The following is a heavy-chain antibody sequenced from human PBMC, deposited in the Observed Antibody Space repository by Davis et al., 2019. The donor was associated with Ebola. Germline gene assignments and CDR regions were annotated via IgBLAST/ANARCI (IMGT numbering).Heavy chain of an antibody. Sequence: PGGSLRLSCAASGFTFSSYWMNWVRQAPGKGLEWVSYISSSGSTIYYADSVKGRFTISRDNAKNSLYLQMNSLRAEDTAVYYCARGSGRSYGDYCDYWGQGTLVTVSS. CDR3: ARGSGRSYGDYCDY. D-gene: IGHD4-17*01. CDR1: GFTFSSYW. J-gene: IGHJ4*02. V-gene: IGHV3-48*04. CDR2: ISSSGSTI.